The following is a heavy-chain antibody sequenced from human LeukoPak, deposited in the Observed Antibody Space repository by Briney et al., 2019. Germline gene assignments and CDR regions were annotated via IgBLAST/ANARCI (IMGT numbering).Heavy chain of an antibody. CDR3: AREDYYDSSGYYPSDY. CDR1: GYTFTGYY. D-gene: IGHD3-22*01. Sequence: GASVKVSCKASGYTFTGYYMHWVRQAPGQGLEWMGWINPNSGGTNYAQELQGRVTMTTDTSTSTAYMELRSLRSDDTAVYYCAREDYYDSSGYYPSDYWGQGTLVTVSS. J-gene: IGHJ4*02. CDR2: INPNSGGT. V-gene: IGHV1-2*02.